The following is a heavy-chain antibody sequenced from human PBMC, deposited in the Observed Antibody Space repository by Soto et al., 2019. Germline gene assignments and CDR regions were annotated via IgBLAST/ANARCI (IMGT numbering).Heavy chain of an antibody. Sequence: SETLSLTCTVSGGSISSYYWSWIRQPPGKGLEWIGYIYYSGSTNYNPSLKSRVTISVDTSKNQFSLKLSSVTAADTAVYYCASSYGSGSYYNPDYYYYYYMDVWGKGTTVTVSS. D-gene: IGHD3-10*01. CDR2: IYYSGST. J-gene: IGHJ6*03. CDR1: GGSISSYY. V-gene: IGHV4-59*08. CDR3: ASSYGSGSYYNPDYYYYYYMDV.